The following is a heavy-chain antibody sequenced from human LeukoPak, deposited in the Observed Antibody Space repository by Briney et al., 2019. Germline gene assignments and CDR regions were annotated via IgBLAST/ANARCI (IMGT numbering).Heavy chain of an antibody. V-gene: IGHV3-30*02. CDR3: AKDYEITTHLSDY. CDR1: GFTFSTYG. Sequence: GGSLRLSCAASGFTFSTYGLHWVRQAPGKGLEWVAFIRYDGSYKYYADSVKGRFTISRDNSKNTLYLQMNSLRAEDTAVYYCAKDYEITTHLSDYWGQGTLVTVSS. D-gene: IGHD3-16*01. J-gene: IGHJ4*02. CDR2: IRYDGSYK.